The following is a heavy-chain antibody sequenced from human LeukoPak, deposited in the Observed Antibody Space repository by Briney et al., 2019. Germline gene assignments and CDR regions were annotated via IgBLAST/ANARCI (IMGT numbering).Heavy chain of an antibody. Sequence: GESLKTSCKGSGYSFTNYWIGWVRPMPGKGLEWMGIIHPGDSHTIYSPSFQGQVTISADKSISTAYLQWSTLKASDTAMYYCAKRGVGPPDAFDIWGLGTMVTVSS. D-gene: IGHD1-26*01. CDR3: AKRGVGPPDAFDI. J-gene: IGHJ3*02. CDR1: GYSFTNYW. CDR2: IHPGDSHT. V-gene: IGHV5-51*01.